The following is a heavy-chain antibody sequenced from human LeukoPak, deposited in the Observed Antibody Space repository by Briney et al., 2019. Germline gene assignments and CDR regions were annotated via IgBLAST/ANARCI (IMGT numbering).Heavy chain of an antibody. V-gene: IGHV3-48*03. CDR1: GLTFGSYE. Sequence: GGSWRPSGAASGLTFGSYEMSWFRQAPGKGREGVSYISGSGNTIYYADSVKGQFIISRDNAKNSLYLQMNSLRAEDTAVYYCARAPWWNGMDVWGKGTTVTVSS. D-gene: IGHD2-15*01. CDR2: ISGSGNTI. CDR3: ARAPWWNGMDV. J-gene: IGHJ6*04.